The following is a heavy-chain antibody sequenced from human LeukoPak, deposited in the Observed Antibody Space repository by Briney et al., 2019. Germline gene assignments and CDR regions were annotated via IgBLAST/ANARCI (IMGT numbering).Heavy chain of an antibody. CDR2: ISYDESNK. J-gene: IGHJ4*02. D-gene: IGHD6-13*01. Sequence: PGRSLRLSCAASGFTFSSYGMHWVRQAPGKGLERVAVISYDESNKHYADSVKGRFTISRDNSKNTLYLQMNSLRAEDTAVYYCAKAGSWYGRAIDYWGQGTLVTVSS. V-gene: IGHV3-30*18. CDR3: AKAGSWYGRAIDY. CDR1: GFTFSSYG.